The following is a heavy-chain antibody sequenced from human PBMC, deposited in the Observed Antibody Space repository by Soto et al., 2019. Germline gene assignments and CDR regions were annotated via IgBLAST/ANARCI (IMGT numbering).Heavy chain of an antibody. CDR3: ARGETISRHTPWFDP. CDR1: GGTFSSYA. V-gene: IGHV1-69*13. D-gene: IGHD3-16*01. J-gene: IGHJ5*02. Sequence: GASVKVSCKASGGTFSSYAISWVRQAPGQGLEWMGGIIPIFGTANYAQKFQGRVTITADESTSTAYMELSSLRSEDTAVYYCARGETISRHTPWFDPWGQGTLVTVSS. CDR2: IIPIFGTA.